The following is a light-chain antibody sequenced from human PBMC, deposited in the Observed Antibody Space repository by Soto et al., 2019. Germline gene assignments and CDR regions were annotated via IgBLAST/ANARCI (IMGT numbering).Light chain of an antibody. V-gene: IGLV2-8*01. CDR3: NSYAGSNNWV. Sequence: QSALTQPPSASGSPGQSVTISCTGTSSDVGGYNYVSWYQQHPGKAPKLMIYEVSKRPSGVPDRFSGSKSGNTASLHVSGLQAEAEAEYYCNSYAGSNNWVFGGGTTLNVL. CDR1: SSDVGGYNY. CDR2: EVS. J-gene: IGLJ3*02.